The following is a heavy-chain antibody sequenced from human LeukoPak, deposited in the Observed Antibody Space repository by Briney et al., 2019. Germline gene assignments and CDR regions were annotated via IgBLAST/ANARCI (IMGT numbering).Heavy chain of an antibody. CDR3: ARVEAYYYGMDV. J-gene: IGHJ6*02. CDR1: GGSISSSSYY. D-gene: IGHD5-24*01. Sequence: SETLSLTCTVSGGSISSSSYYWGWIRQPPGKGLEWIGSIYYSGSTYYNPSLKSRVTISVDTSKNQFSLKLSSVTAAATAVYYCARVEAYYYGMDVWGQGTTVTVSS. V-gene: IGHV4-39*01. CDR2: IYYSGST.